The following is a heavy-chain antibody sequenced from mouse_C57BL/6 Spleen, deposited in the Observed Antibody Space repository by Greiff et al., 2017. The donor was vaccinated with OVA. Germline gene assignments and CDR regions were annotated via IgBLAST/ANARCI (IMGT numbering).Heavy chain of an antibody. V-gene: IGHV14-3*01. CDR2: IDPANGNT. CDR1: GFNIKNTY. J-gene: IGHJ3*01. CDR3: AYYYGSSYDWFAY. Sequence: VQLQQSVAELVRPGASVKLSCTASGFNIKNTYMHWVKQRPEQGLEWIGRIDPANGNTKYAPKFQGKATLTADTSSNTAYLQLSSLTSEDTAIYYCAYYYGSSYDWFAYWGQGTLVTVSA. D-gene: IGHD1-1*01.